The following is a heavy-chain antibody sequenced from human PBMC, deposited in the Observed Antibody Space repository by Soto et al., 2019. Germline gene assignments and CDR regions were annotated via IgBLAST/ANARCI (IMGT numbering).Heavy chain of an antibody. CDR3: TRGGTMGLNDY. CDR2: IRSKANSYLT. CDR1: GFTFSDSA. J-gene: IGHJ4*02. D-gene: IGHD2-8*01. V-gene: IGHV3-73*02. Sequence: EVQLVESGGGLVQPGGSLKLSCAASGFTFSDSAMHWVRQASGKGLEWVARIRSKANSYLTAYAVSVEGRFSISRDDSKNTTYLEMNSLKTEDTAMYYWTRGGTMGLNDYWGQGTLVTVSS.